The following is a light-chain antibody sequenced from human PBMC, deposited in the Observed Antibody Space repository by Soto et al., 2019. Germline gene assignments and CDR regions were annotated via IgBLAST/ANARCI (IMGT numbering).Light chain of an antibody. J-gene: IGLJ2*01. CDR1: SSNIGARYD. CDR2: TNS. V-gene: IGLV1-40*01. CDR3: QSYDTSLSVV. Sequence: QSVLTQPPSVSGAPGQRVTISCTGSSSNIGARYDVHWYQQLPGTAPKLLIYTNSNRPSGVPDRFSGSKSGTSASLAITGLQAEDEADYYCQSYDTSLSVVFGRGTKVTVL.